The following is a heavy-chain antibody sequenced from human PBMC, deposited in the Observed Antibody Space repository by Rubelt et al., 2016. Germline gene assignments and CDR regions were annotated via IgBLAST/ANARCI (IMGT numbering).Heavy chain of an antibody. CDR2: IYYSGSV. Sequence: QVQLQESGPGLVRPSETLSLTCTVSGGSISSSYWSWIRQAPGKGLEWIAYIYYSGSVSYNPSLKSRVTISLDRSKNQFTLKLSSVTAADTAVYYCARIIDYGRLDYWGQGTLVTVSS. CDR1: GGSISSSY. D-gene: IGHD4-17*01. J-gene: IGHJ4*02. CDR3: ARIIDYGRLDY. V-gene: IGHV4-59*08.